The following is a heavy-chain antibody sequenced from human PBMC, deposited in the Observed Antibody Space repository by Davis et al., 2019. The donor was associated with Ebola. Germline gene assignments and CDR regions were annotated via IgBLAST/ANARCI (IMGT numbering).Heavy chain of an antibody. CDR1: GGTFSSYA. CDR2: IIPILGIA. J-gene: IGHJ4*02. D-gene: IGHD6-13*01. CDR3: ARGGQLGTEDY. V-gene: IGHV1-69*10. Sequence: SVTVSCKASGGTFSSYAISWVRQAPGQGLEWMGGIIPILGIANYAQKFQGRVTITADKSTSTAYMELSSLRSEETAVYYCARGGQLGTEDYWGQGTLVTVSS.